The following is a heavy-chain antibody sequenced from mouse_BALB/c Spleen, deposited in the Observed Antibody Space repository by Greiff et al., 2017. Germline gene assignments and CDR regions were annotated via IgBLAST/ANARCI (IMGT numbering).Heavy chain of an antibody. Sequence: VQLQQSGAELMKPGASVKISCKATGYTFSSYWIEWVKQRPGHGLEWIGEILPGSGSTNYNEKFKGKATFTADTSSNTAYMQLSSLTSEDSAVYYCAAKITTGFDVWGAGTTVTVSS. CDR1: GYTFSSYW. J-gene: IGHJ1*01. CDR3: AAKITTGFDV. CDR2: ILPGSGST. V-gene: IGHV1-9*01. D-gene: IGHD2-4*01.